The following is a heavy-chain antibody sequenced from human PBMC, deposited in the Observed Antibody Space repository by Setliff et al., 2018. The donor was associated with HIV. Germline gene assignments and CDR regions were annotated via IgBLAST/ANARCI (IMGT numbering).Heavy chain of an antibody. V-gene: IGHV3-20*04. CDR2: IYTGEGH. J-gene: IGHJ4*02. CDR3: ARWRWQQSEFDY. Sequence: GGSLRLSCAAATFMFDKYAMSWVRQAPGKGLEWVSVIYTGEGHYVDSVTGRFTISRDNAKDSLYLHMNSLRVEDTAVYYCARWRWQQSEFDYWGQGTLVTVSS. CDR1: TFMFDKYA. D-gene: IGHD3-3*01.